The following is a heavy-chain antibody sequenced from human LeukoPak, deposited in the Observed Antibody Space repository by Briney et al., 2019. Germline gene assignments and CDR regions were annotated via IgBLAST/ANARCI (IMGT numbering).Heavy chain of an antibody. CDR2: IIPIFGTA. J-gene: IGHJ4*02. V-gene: IGHV1-69*05. Sequence: SVKVSCKASGGTFSSYAISWVRQAPGQGLEWMGRIIPIFGTANYAQKFQGRVTITTDESTSTAYMELSSLRSEDTRVYYCARESPPPMTTVTNYFDYWGREPWSPSPQ. CDR3: ARESPPPMTTVTNYFDY. D-gene: IGHD4-17*01. CDR1: GGTFSSYA.